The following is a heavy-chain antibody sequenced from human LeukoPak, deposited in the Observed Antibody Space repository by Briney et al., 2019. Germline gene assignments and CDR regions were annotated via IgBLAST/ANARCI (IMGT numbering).Heavy chain of an antibody. D-gene: IGHD2-21*01. V-gene: IGHV3-7*01. CDR1: GFPFSDHW. J-gene: IGHJ4*02. Sequence: GGSLRLSCAASGFPFSDHWMNWVRQAPGKGLEWVANINVDGSETYYVDSVKGRFTISRDNAKNTLYLQLDSLRDEDTAMYYCARSLSSGDTNYWGQGTLVTVSS. CDR3: ARSLSSGDTNY. CDR2: INVDGSET.